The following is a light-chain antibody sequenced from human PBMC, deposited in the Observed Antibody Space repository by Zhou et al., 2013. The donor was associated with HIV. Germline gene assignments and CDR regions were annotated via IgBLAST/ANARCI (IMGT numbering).Light chain of an antibody. Sequence: IQMTQSPSSLSASVGERVTITCRASQAIRNDLAWYQQKPGKAPKRLIYAASSLQSGVPSRFSGSGSGTAFTLTISSLQPDDFATYFCQQYNGHSTFGQGTKVEIK. CDR1: QAIRND. V-gene: IGKV1-17*01. CDR2: AAS. J-gene: IGKJ1*01. CDR3: QQYNGHST.